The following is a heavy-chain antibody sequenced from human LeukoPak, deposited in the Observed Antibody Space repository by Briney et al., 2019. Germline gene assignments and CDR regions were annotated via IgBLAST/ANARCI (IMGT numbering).Heavy chain of an antibody. CDR3: ADSGRFGELFE. J-gene: IGHJ4*02. Sequence: PGRSLRLSCAPSGFTFSDYYMSWISQAPGKGLERISYISTVGNTIYYADSVKGRFTISRDNAKNSLYLQMSSLRAEDTAVYYCADSGRFGELFEWGQGTLVTVSS. CDR1: GFTFSDYY. D-gene: IGHD3-10*01. V-gene: IGHV3-11*01. CDR2: ISTVGNTI.